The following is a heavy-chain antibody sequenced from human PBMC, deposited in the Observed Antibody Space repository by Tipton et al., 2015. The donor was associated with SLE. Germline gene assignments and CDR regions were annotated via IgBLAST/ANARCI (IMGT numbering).Heavy chain of an antibody. CDR3: ARVAAAVRDYFDY. J-gene: IGHJ4*02. CDR2: IYYSGST. D-gene: IGHD6-13*01. V-gene: IGHV4-59*08. CDR1: GGSISSYY. Sequence: TLSLTCTVSGGSISSYYWSWIRQPPGKGLEWIGYIYYSGSTNYNPSLKSRVTISVDTSKNQFSLKLSSVTAADTAVYYCARVAAAVRDYFDYWGQGTLVTVSS.